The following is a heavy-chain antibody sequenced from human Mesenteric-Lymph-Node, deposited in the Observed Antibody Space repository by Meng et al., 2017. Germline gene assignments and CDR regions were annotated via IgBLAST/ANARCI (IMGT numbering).Heavy chain of an antibody. D-gene: IGHD3-9*01. J-gene: IGHJ4*02. V-gene: IGHV3-30*01. CDR3: ARGTDWYDY. Sequence: GGSLRLSCAASGFTFRNYAMHWVRQAPGKGLEWVAVISHDGSSKYSVDSEKGRFTISRDNSKNTLHLQMNSLRAEDTAVYYCARGTDWYDYWGQGTLVTVSS. CDR1: GFTFRNYA. CDR2: ISHDGSSK.